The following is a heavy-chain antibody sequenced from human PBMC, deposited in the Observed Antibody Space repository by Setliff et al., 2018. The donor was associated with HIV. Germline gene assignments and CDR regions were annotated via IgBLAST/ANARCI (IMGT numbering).Heavy chain of an antibody. V-gene: IGHV1-18*01. CDR1: NYTFTNYA. CDR3: ARVGLSAVPFPTVY. D-gene: IGHD4-4*01. Sequence: ASVKVSCKASNYTFTNYAITWVRQAPGQRPEWMGWISAYDGDTKYAQKFTNRLSMTADTSTTTAYMDLRGLTSDDTGVYYCARVGLSAVPFPTVYWGQGTLVTVSS. CDR2: ISAYDGDT. J-gene: IGHJ4*02.